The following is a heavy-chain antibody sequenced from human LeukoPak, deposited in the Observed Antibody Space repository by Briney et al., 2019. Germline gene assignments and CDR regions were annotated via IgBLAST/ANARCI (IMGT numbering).Heavy chain of an antibody. Sequence: PGGSLRLSCAASGFTFSSYSMNWVRQAPGKGLEWVSYISSSSSTIYYADSVKGRFTISRDNAKNSLYLQMNSLRAEDTAVYYCARGHPPGYGSSRTDFQHWGQGTLVTVSS. CDR2: ISSSSSTI. J-gene: IGHJ1*01. V-gene: IGHV3-48*01. D-gene: IGHD6-13*01. CDR3: ARGHPPGYGSSRTDFQH. CDR1: GFTFSSYS.